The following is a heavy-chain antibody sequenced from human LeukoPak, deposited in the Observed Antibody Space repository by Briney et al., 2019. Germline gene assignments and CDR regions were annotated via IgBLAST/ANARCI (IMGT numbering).Heavy chain of an antibody. V-gene: IGHV3-9*01. CDR3: AKDIGNGGELGNYYYYYGMDV. D-gene: IGHD7-27*01. CDR1: GFTFDDYA. Sequence: GGSLRLSCAASGFTFDDYAMHWVRQAPGKGLEWVSGISWNSGSIGYADSVKGRFTISRDNAKNSLYLQMNSLRAEDTALYYCAKDIGNGGELGNYYYYYGMDVWGQGTTVTVSS. CDR2: ISWNSGSI. J-gene: IGHJ6*02.